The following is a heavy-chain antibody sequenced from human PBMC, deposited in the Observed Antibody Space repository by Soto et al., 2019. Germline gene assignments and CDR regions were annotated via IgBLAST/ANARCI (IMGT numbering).Heavy chain of an antibody. D-gene: IGHD3-3*01. Sequence: PSETLSLTCAVYGGSFSGYYWSWIRQPPGKGLEWIGEINHSGSTNYNPSLKSRVTISVDTSKNQFSLKLSSVTAADTAVYYCARLDFWSGQPNVPFDYWGQGTMVTVSS. CDR2: INHSGST. CDR3: ARLDFWSGQPNVPFDY. V-gene: IGHV4-34*01. J-gene: IGHJ4*02. CDR1: GGSFSGYY.